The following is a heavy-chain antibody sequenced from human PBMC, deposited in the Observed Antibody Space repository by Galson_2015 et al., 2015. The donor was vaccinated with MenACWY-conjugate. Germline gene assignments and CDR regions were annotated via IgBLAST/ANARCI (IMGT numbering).Heavy chain of an antibody. CDR1: GFTIGRYW. CDR3: VREYRGGSFDY. J-gene: IGHJ4*02. CDR2: ITVDATNT. V-gene: IGHV3-74*03. Sequence: SLRLSCAASGFTIGRYWIHWVRQVPGKGPVWISCITVDATNTEFADSVKGRFALSRDNATSTVYMDLSSLRSEDTAVYYCVREYRGGSFDYWGQGTLVTVSS. D-gene: IGHD1-26*01.